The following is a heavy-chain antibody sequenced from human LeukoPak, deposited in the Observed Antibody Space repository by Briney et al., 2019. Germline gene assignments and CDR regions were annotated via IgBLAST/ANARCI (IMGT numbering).Heavy chain of an antibody. CDR3: ARDVVRDSSSSFDD. D-gene: IGHD6-13*01. CDR2: ISYDGSNK. V-gene: IGHV3-30*03. Sequence: GGSLRLSCVASGFTFSSRDWMTWVRQAPGKGLEWVAVISYDGSNKYYADSVKGRFTISRDNSKNTLYLQMNSLRAEDTAAYFCARDVVRDSSSSFDDWGQGTLVTVSS. J-gene: IGHJ4*02. CDR1: GFTFSSRDW.